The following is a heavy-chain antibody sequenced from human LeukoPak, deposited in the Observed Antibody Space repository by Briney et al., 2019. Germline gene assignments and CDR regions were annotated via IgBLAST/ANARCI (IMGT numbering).Heavy chain of an antibody. J-gene: IGHJ4*02. D-gene: IGHD3-22*01. V-gene: IGHV1-18*01. CDR1: GYTFTSYG. CDR3: AREVPYDSSRYYQPFDY. CDR2: ISAYNGNT. Sequence: ASVKVSCKTSGYTFTSYGISWVRQAPGQGLEWMGWISAYNGNTNYAQKLQGRVTMTTDTSTSTAYMELRSLRSDDTAVYYCAREVPYDSSRYYQPFDYWGQGTLVTVSS.